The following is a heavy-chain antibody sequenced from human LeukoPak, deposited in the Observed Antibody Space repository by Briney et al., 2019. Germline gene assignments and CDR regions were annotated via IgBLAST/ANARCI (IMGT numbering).Heavy chain of an antibody. V-gene: IGHV3-30*02. CDR1: GFTFSGYG. D-gene: IGHD5-24*01. CDR2: LRYDGSNT. J-gene: IGHJ3*02. Sequence: GGSLRLPCAASGFTFSGYGMHWVRQAPGKGLEWVAFLRYDGSNTYYADSVKGRFTISRDNSKNTLYLQMNSLRAEDTAVYYCAKDSGVGMATTFSILDIWGQGTMVTVSS. CDR3: AKDSGVGMATTFSILDI.